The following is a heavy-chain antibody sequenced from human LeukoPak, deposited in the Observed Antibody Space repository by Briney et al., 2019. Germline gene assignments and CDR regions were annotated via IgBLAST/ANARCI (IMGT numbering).Heavy chain of an antibody. J-gene: IGHJ4*02. Sequence: SQTLSLTCTVSGGSISSGSYYWSWIRQPAGKGLEWIGRIYTSESTNYNPSLKSRVTISVDTSKNQFSLKLSSVTAADTAVYYCAREWYYDFQPNFDYWGQGTLVTVSS. CDR2: IYTSEST. CDR1: GGSISSGSYY. D-gene: IGHD3-3*01. V-gene: IGHV4-61*02. CDR3: AREWYYDFQPNFDY.